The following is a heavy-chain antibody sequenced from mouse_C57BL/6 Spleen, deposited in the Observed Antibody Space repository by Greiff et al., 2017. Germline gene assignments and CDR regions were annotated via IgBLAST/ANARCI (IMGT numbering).Heavy chain of an antibody. D-gene: IGHD1-2*01. CDR2: IAPSDSYT. Sequence: QFQLQQPGAELVMPGASVKLSCKASGYTFTSYWMHWVKQRPGQGLEWIGEIAPSDSYTNYNQKFKGKSTLTVDKSSSTAYLQLSSLTSEDSAVYYCARRFIYPYWYFDVWGTGTTVTVAS. V-gene: IGHV1-69*01. CDR1: GYTFTSYW. CDR3: ARRFIYPYWYFDV. J-gene: IGHJ1*03.